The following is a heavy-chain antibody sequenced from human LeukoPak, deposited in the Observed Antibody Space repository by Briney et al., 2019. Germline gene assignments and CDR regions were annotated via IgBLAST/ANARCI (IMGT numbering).Heavy chain of an antibody. J-gene: IGHJ6*03. Sequence: PSETLSLTCTVSGGSISSHYWSWIRQPPGKGLEWIGYIYYSGSTNYNPSLKSRVTISVDTSKNQFSLKLSSVTAADTAVYYCAGAGSSGWGIYGVPYYYYMDVWGKGTTVTVSS. CDR1: GGSISSHY. D-gene: IGHD6-19*01. CDR3: AGAGSSGWGIYGVPYYYYMDV. CDR2: IYYSGST. V-gene: IGHV4-59*11.